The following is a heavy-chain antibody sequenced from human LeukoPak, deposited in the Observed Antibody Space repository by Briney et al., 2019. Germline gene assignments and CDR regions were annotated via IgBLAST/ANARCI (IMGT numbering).Heavy chain of an antibody. CDR1: GFTFNTFA. CDR3: VTQGDGYYSGPFDY. CDR2: ISDNGGTT. V-gene: IGHV3-64D*06. D-gene: IGHD3-22*01. J-gene: IGHJ4*02. Sequence: GGSLRLSCSASGFTFNTFAMHWVRQAPGKGLEYGSSISDNGGTTYYADSVKGRFTISRDNSKNTLYLQMSSLRAEDTAVYFCVTQGDGYYSGPFDYWGQGTLVTVSS.